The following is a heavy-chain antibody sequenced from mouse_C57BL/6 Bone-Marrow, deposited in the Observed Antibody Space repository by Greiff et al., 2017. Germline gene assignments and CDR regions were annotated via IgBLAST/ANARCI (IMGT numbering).Heavy chain of an antibody. D-gene: IGHD2-12*01. V-gene: IGHV5-9*01. CDR3: ARLKLRYYFDY. J-gene: IGHJ2*01. CDR1: GFTFSSYT. Sequence: EVQLVESGGGLVKPGGSLKLSCAASGFTFSSYTMSWVRQTPEKRLEWVATISGGGGYTYYPDSVKGRFTISRDNAKNTLYLHMSSLRSEDTALYYCARLKLRYYFDYWGQGTTLTVSS. CDR2: ISGGGGYT.